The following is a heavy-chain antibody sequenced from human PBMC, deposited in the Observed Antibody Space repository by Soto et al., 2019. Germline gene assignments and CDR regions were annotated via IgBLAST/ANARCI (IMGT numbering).Heavy chain of an antibody. CDR1: GFTVTINY. D-gene: IGHD5-12*01. J-gene: IGHJ4*02. Sequence: EVQVVESGGGLVQPGGSLRLSCAVSGFTVTINYMSWVRQAPGKGLEWVSVIYSGGTIYYADSVKGRFTISRDTSKNTLYLQMNSLRGDDTAVYYCHGYGYWGQATLVTVSS. V-gene: IGHV3-53*01. CDR2: IYSGGTI. CDR3: HGYGY.